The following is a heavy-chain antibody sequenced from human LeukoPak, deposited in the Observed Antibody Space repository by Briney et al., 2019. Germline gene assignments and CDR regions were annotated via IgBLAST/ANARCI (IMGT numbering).Heavy chain of an antibody. CDR3: ARGYSSSWYFFDY. Sequence: PSETLSLTCTVSGGSISSGGHYWSWIRQPPGKGLEWIGYIYHSGSTYYNPSLKSRVTISVDRSKNQFSLKLSSVTAADTAVYYCARGYSSSWYFFDYWGQGTLVTVSS. V-gene: IGHV4-30-2*01. D-gene: IGHD6-13*01. CDR1: GGSISSGGHY. CDR2: IYHSGST. J-gene: IGHJ4*02.